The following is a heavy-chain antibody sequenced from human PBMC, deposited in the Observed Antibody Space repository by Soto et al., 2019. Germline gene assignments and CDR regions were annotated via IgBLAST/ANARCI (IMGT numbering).Heavy chain of an antibody. J-gene: IGHJ5*02. CDR1: GGTFSSYA. V-gene: IGHV1-69*01. Sequence: QVQLVQSGAEVKKPGSSVKVSCKASGGTFSSYAISWVRQAPGQGLEWMGGIIPIFGTANYAQKFQGRVTITADESTSTAYMELSSLRSEDTAAYYCARHRYYYDSSGYYQNWFDPWGQGTLVTVSS. CDR2: IIPIFGTA. CDR3: ARHRYYYDSSGYYQNWFDP. D-gene: IGHD3-22*01.